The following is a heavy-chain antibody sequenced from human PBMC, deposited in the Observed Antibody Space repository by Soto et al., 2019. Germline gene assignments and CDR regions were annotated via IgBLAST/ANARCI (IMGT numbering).Heavy chain of an antibody. CDR2: IKSKTDGGTT. CDR1: GFTFSNAW. CDR3: TTDHSLELYYDYINI. J-gene: IGHJ3*02. V-gene: IGHV3-15*01. D-gene: IGHD3-16*01. Sequence: GGSLRLSCAASGFTFSNAWMSWVRQAPGKGLEWVGRIKSKTDGGTTDYAAPVKGRFTISRDDSKNTLYLQMNSLKTEDTAVYYCTTDHSLELYYDYINIWGQGTMVTVSS.